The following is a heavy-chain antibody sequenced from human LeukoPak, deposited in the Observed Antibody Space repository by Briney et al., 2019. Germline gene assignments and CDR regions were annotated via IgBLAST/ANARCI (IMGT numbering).Heavy chain of an antibody. Sequence: SVKVSCKASGGTFSSYAISWVRQAPGQGLEWMGGIIPIFGTANYAQKFQGRVAITTDESTSTAYMELSSLRSEDTAVYYCATALNSGSYCTLPAWFDYWGQGTLVTVSS. CDR2: IIPIFGTA. J-gene: IGHJ4*02. V-gene: IGHV1-69*05. CDR1: GGTFSSYA. CDR3: ATALNSGSYCTLPAWFDY. D-gene: IGHD1-26*01.